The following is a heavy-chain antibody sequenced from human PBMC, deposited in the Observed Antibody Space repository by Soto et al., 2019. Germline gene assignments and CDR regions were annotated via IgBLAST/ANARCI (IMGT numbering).Heavy chain of an antibody. Sequence: EVQLLESGGGLVQPGGSLRLSCVASGFSFGTYAMTWVRQVPGKGLEWVSTISGGIGSTFYADSVKGRFTISRDISKKMLFLHMNGLRGEDTGTYYSAKGAARYFDYCGRGTLVTVSS. CDR3: AKGAARYFDY. CDR1: GFSFGTYA. CDR2: ISGGIGST. V-gene: IGHV3-23*01. J-gene: IGHJ4*02. D-gene: IGHD1-26*01.